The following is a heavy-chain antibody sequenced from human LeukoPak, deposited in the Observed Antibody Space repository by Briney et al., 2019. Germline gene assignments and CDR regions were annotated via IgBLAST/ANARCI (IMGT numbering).Heavy chain of an antibody. J-gene: IGHJ5*02. V-gene: IGHV3-20*04. CDR2: INWNGGRT. CDR1: GFSFDDYG. CDR3: ARDDIVVVPAAIVRRFDP. D-gene: IGHD2-2*02. Sequence: GGSLRLSCAASGFSFDDYGMSWVRQVPGKGLEWVSTINWNGGRTGYADSVKGRFTISRDNAKNSLYLQMNSLRAEDTAVYYCARDDIVVVPAAIVRRFDPWGQGTLVTVSS.